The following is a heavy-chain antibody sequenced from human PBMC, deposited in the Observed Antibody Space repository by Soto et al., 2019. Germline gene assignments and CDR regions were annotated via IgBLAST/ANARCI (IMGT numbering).Heavy chain of an antibody. CDR3: AKTANGWFSAFDI. CDR1: GFTFSSYA. V-gene: IGHV3-23*01. Sequence: GGSLRLSCAASGFTFSSYAMSWVRQAPGKGLEWVSAISGSGGTTYYADSVKGRFTFSGDNSKSTLYLQMNSLRAEDTAVYYCAKTANGWFSAFDIWGQGTMVTVSS. J-gene: IGHJ3*02. D-gene: IGHD6-19*01. CDR2: ISGSGGTT.